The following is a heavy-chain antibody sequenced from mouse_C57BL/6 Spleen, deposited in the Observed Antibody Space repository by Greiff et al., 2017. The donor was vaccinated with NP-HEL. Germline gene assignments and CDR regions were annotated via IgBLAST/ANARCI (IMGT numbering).Heavy chain of an antibody. CDR2: IYPGDGDT. J-gene: IGHJ4*01. V-gene: IGHV1-82*01. Sequence: QVQLQQSGPELVKPGASVKISCKASGYAFSSYWMNWVKQRPGKGLEWIGRIYPGDGDTNYNGKFKGKATLTADKSSSTAYMQLSSLTSEDSAVYFCARTVITTVDLWGQGTSVTVSA. D-gene: IGHD1-1*01. CDR3: ARTVITTVDL. CDR1: GYAFSSYW.